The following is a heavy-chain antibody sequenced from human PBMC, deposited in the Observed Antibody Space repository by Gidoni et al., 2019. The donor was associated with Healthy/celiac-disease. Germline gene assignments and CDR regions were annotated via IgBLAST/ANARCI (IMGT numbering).Heavy chain of an antibody. J-gene: IGHJ1*01. CDR3: ARPLYYYSPEFQH. D-gene: IGHD3-22*01. V-gene: IGHV3-30-3*01. CDR2: ISYDGSNK. Sequence: QVQLVESGGGVVQPGRSLRLSCAASGFTFSSYAMHWVRQAPGKGLEWVAVISYDGSNKYYADSVKGRFTISRDNSKNTLYLQMNSLRAEDTAVYYCARPLYYYSPEFQHWGQGTLVTVSS. CDR1: GFTFSSYA.